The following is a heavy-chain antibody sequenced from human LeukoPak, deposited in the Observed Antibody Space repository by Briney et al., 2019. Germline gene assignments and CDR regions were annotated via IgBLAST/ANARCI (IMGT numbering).Heavy chain of an antibody. D-gene: IGHD5-18*01. Sequence: GVPLRLPCAPWGLTLNCYWVHWAPQSPGRALVWVLRINGDASSTRYTDSVKGRFTISRDNAKSTLYLQMNRLRVEDTAVYYCARARGNSYGYFEYWGQGTLVTVSS. J-gene: IGHJ4*02. CDR1: GLTLNCYW. CDR3: ARARGNSYGYFEY. V-gene: IGHV3-74*01. CDR2: INGDASST.